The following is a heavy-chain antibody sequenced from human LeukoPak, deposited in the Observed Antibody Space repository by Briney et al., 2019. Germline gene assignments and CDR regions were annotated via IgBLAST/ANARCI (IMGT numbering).Heavy chain of an antibody. V-gene: IGHV1-2*02. CDR3: ARDLVDCSSTSCFYYYYYYMDV. D-gene: IGHD2-2*01. CDR2: INPNSGGT. J-gene: IGHJ6*03. Sequence: ASVKVSCKASGYTFTGYYMHWVRQAPGQGLEWMGWINPNSGGTNYAQKFQGRVTMTRDTSISTAYMELSRLRSDDTAVYCCARDLVDCSSTSCFYYYYYYMDVWGKGTTVTVSS. CDR1: GYTFTGYY.